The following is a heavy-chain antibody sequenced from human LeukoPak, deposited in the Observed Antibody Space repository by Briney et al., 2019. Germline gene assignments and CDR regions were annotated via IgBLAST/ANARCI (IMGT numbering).Heavy chain of an antibody. Sequence: PSETLSLTCTVPGGSISSSTYYSGWIRQPPGKGLGWIGTIYYRGSTYYNPSLKSRVTISVDTSKNQFSLKLTSVTAADTAVYYCARLGRTYYDFWSGPWGQGTLVTVSS. CDR2: IYYRGST. J-gene: IGHJ5*02. CDR1: GGSISSSTYY. CDR3: ARLGRTYYDFWSGP. D-gene: IGHD3-3*01. V-gene: IGHV4-39*01.